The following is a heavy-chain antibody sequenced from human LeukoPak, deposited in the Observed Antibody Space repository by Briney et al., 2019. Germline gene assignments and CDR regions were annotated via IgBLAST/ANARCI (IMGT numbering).Heavy chain of an antibody. CDR1: GYTFTSYG. V-gene: IGHV1-2*02. Sequence: ASVTVSFTASGYTFTSYGISWVRQAPGQGLEWIGWINPNSGRANYAQKFQGRVNMTRDTSVSAVHLELSGLRSDDTAVYFCARDVYRFLRWNFDSWGQGTLITVSS. CDR3: ARDVYRFLRWNFDS. D-gene: IGHD2-21*01. CDR2: INPNSGRA. J-gene: IGHJ5*01.